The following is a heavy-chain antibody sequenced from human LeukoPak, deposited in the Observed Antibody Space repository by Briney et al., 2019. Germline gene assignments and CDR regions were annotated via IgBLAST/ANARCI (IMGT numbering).Heavy chain of an antibody. Sequence: SETLSLTCTVSGGSISSYYWSWIRQPPGKGLEWLGYIYYSGSTNYNPSPKSRVTISVDTSKNQFSLKLSSVTAADTAVYYCARYYDFWSGYPRDAFDIWGQGTMVTVSS. CDR2: IYYSGST. CDR1: GGSISSYY. CDR3: ARYYDFWSGYPRDAFDI. V-gene: IGHV4-59*12. D-gene: IGHD3-3*01. J-gene: IGHJ3*02.